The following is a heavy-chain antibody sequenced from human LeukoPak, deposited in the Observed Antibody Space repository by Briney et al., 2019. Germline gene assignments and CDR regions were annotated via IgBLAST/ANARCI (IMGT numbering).Heavy chain of an antibody. CDR1: GNSISNYY. V-gene: IGHV4-59*01. D-gene: IGHD3-16*01. J-gene: IGHJ5*02. CDR2: IHNSGNT. CDR3: AKLYSYASS. Sequence: SETLSLTCTVSGNSISNYYWSWIRQPPGKGLEWIGYIHNSGNTNYNPSLKSRVTISVDTSKNQFSLKLTSVTAADTAMYYCAKLYSYASSWGQGTPVTVSS.